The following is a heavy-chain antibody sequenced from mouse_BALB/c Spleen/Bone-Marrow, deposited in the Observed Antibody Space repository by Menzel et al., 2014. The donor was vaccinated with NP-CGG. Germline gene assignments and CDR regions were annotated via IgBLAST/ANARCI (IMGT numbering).Heavy chain of an antibody. J-gene: IGHJ4*01. V-gene: IGHV1S81*02. CDR3: TRLPH. D-gene: IGHD5-1*01. Sequence: QVQLKQSGAELVKPGASVKLSCKASGYTFTSYYMYWVKQRPGQGLEWIGEINPSNGGTNFNEKFKSRATLTVGKSSSTAYMQLSSLTSEDSAVYYCTRLPHWGQGTSVTISS. CDR2: INPSNGGT. CDR1: GYTFTSYY.